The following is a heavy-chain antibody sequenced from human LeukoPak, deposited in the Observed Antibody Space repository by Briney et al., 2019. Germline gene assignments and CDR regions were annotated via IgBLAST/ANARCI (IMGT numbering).Heavy chain of an antibody. Sequence: GGSLRLSRAASGFTFSSYAMSWVRQAPGKGLEWVSAISGSGGSTYYADSVKGRFTISRDNSKNTLYLQMNSLRAEDTAVYYCASSVWFGDPYSKYWGQGTLVTVSS. CDR1: GFTFSSYA. CDR3: ASSVWFGDPYSKY. J-gene: IGHJ4*02. V-gene: IGHV3-23*01. CDR2: ISGSGGST. D-gene: IGHD3-10*01.